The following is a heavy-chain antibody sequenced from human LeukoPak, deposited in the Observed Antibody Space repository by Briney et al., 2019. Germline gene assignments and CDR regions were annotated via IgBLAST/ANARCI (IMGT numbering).Heavy chain of an antibody. D-gene: IGHD3-22*01. CDR3: ARAGYDSSGYFWGFDY. Sequence: GGSLRLSCAASGFTFSSYWMHWVRQAPGKGLVSVSRINSDGSSTSYADSVKGRFTISRDNAKNTLYLQMNSLRAEDTAVYYCARAGYDSSGYFWGFDYWGQGTLVTVSS. CDR2: INSDGSST. V-gene: IGHV3-74*01. CDR1: GFTFSSYW. J-gene: IGHJ4*02.